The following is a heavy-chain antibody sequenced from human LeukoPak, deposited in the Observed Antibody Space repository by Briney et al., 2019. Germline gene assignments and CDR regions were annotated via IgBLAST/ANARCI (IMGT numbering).Heavy chain of an antibody. CDR2: ISSNGGST. CDR1: GYTFSSYA. D-gene: IGHD6-19*01. CDR3: VKEGAAGIAVAGTFDY. V-gene: IGHV3-64D*06. J-gene: IGHJ4*02. Sequence: GGSLRLSCSASGYTFSSYAMHWVRQAPGKGLEYVSAISSNGGSTYYADSVKGRFTISRDNSKNTLYLQMSSLRAEDTAVYYCVKEGAAGIAVAGTFDYWGQGTLVTVSS.